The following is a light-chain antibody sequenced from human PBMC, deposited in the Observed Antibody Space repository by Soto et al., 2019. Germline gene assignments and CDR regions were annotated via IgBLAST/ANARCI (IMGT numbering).Light chain of an antibody. V-gene: IGLV1-51*01. Sequence: QSVLTQPPSVSAAPGQKVTISCSGSSSNIGNNYVSWYQQLPGTAPKLLIYDNNKRPSGIPDRFSGSKSGTSATLGITGLQTGDEADYYCGTWDSSLSASYVFATGTKLTVL. J-gene: IGLJ1*01. CDR2: DNN. CDR3: GTWDSSLSASYV. CDR1: SSNIGNNY.